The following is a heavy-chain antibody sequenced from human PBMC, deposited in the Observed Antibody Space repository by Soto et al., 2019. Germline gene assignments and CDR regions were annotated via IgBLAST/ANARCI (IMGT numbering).Heavy chain of an antibody. CDR1: GYTFNTYG. J-gene: IGHJ4*02. D-gene: IGHD2-21*02. CDR2: INTDSGNP. Sequence: VASVKVSCKASGYTFNTYGINWVRQAPGQGLEWMGWINTDSGNPSYAQKFQGRVSMTRDTSSGTAYMEMRSLTSDDTAVYYCTRKKCIGDCYLFDYWGQGTLVTVSS. V-gene: IGHV1-18*01. CDR3: TRKKCIGDCYLFDY.